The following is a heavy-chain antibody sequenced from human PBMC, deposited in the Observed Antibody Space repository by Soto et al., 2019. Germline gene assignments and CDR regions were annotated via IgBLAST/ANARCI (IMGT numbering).Heavy chain of an antibody. V-gene: IGHV1-18*01. D-gene: IGHD2-2*02. CDR1: GYTFTSYG. CDR2: ISAFHGNT. J-gene: IGHJ5*02. Sequence: ASVKVSFKASGYTFTSYGIIWVRQAPGQGLEWMGWISAFHGNTNYAQKLQGRVTMTTDTSTSTAYMELRSLRSDDTAVYYCARVICSSTSCYTWWFDPWGQGTLVTVSS. CDR3: ARVICSSTSCYTWWFDP.